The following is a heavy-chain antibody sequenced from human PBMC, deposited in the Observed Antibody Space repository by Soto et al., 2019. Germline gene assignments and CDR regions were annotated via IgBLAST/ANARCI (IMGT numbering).Heavy chain of an antibody. CDR2: IHHCGST. D-gene: IGHD1-26*01. CDR3: ARGGYYFYMDV. CDR1: GGSISISNW. V-gene: IGHV4-4*02. J-gene: IGHJ6*03. Sequence: QVQLQESGPGLVKPSETLSLTCAVSGGSISISNWWSWVRQTPGKGLEWIGQIHHCGSTNYSPSLTSRVTISVYKSKNQFSRKMNSVTAADTAVYYCARGGYYFYMDVWGKGTTVTVSS.